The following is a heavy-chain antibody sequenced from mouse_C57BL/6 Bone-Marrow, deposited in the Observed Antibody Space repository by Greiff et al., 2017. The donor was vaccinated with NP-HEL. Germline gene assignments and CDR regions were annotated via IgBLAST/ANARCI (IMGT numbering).Heavy chain of an antibody. V-gene: IGHV1-52*01. CDR1: GYTFTSYW. CDR3: ARTPSTGTNAMDY. CDR2: IDPSDSET. D-gene: IGHD4-1*02. J-gene: IGHJ4*01. Sequence: VKLQQPGAELVRPGSSVKLSCKASGYTFTSYWMHWVKQRPIQGLEWIGNIDPSDSETHYNQKFKDKATLTVDKSSSTAYMQLSSLTSEDSAVYYCARTPSTGTNAMDYWGQGTSVTVSS.